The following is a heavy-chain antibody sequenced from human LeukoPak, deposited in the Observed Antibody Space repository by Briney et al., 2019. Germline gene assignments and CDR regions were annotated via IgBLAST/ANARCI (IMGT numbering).Heavy chain of an antibody. CDR1: SGSISSYY. D-gene: IGHD3-22*01. CDR2: IYTSGST. CDR3: AREGYYDSSGYYYVGNYFDY. J-gene: IGHJ4*02. Sequence: PSETLSLTCTVSSGSISSYYWSWLRQPAGRGLEWLGRIYTSGSTNYNPSLKSRVTMSVDSSKNQFSLKLSSVTAADTAVYYCAREGYYDSSGYYYVGNYFDYWGQGTLVTVSS. V-gene: IGHV4-4*07.